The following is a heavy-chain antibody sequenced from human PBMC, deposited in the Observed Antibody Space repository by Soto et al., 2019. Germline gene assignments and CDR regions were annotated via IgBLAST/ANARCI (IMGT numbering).Heavy chain of an antibody. V-gene: IGHV3-33*01. CDR2: IWYDGSNK. CDR3: ARAWVVPPAIVDYYVMDV. Sequence: QVQLVESGGGVVQPGRSLRLSCAASGFTFSSYGMHWVRQAPGKGLEWVAVIWYDGSNKYYADSVKGRFTISRDNSKNTLNVQLTGLGAEDRAVYYCARAWVVPPAIVDYYVMDVWGQGTTVTVSS. J-gene: IGHJ6*02. CDR1: GFTFSSYG. D-gene: IGHD2-2*02.